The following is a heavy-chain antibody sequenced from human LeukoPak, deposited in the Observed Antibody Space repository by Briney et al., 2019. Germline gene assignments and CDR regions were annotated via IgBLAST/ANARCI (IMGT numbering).Heavy chain of an antibody. CDR2: IYYSGST. Sequence: SETLSLTCTVSGGSISSSTYYWGWIRQPPGKGLEWIGSIYYSGSTHYNPSLRSRVTISVDTSKNQFSLKLSSVTAADTAVYYCAREQGYYFDYWGQGTLVTVSS. J-gene: IGHJ4*02. CDR3: AREQGYYFDY. V-gene: IGHV4-39*07. CDR1: GGSISSSTYY.